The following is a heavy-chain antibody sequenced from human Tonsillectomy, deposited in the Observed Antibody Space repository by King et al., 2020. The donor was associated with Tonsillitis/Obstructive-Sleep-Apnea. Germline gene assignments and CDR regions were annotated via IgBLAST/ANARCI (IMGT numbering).Heavy chain of an antibody. Sequence: HVQLVESGGGVVQPGGSLRVSCAAAGFTFSSYGMHWVRQAPGKGLEWVAFISFDGSKKYYADSVKGRFTISRDKSKNTLGLQLNSLRSEETALYYCAKDVYDSSFAGMDVWGQGTTVTVSS. CDR3: AKDVYDSSFAGMDV. J-gene: IGHJ6*02. CDR1: GFTFSSYG. CDR2: ISFDGSKK. V-gene: IGHV3-30*18. D-gene: IGHD3-22*01.